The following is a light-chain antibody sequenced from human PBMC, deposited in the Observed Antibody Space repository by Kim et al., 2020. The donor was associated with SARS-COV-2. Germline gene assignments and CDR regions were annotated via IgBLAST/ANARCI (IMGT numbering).Light chain of an antibody. Sequence: DIQMTQSPSTLSASVGDRVTITCRASQSINSWLAWYQQKPGKAPKLLISDASNLESGVPSRSSGSGSGTEFTLTISSLQRDDFATYYCQQYDTYSTFGQGTKVDIK. V-gene: IGKV1-5*01. CDR3: QQYDTYST. CDR2: DAS. CDR1: QSINSW. J-gene: IGKJ2*01.